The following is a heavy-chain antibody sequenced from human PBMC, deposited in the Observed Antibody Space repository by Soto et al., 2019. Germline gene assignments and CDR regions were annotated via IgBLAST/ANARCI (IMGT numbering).Heavy chain of an antibody. Sequence: GGSLRLSCAASGFTFSSYWMSWVRQAPGKGLEWVANIKQDGSEKYYVDSVKGRFTISRDNAKNSLYLQMNSLRAEDTAVYYCASYYYGSGGSPFDYWGQGTLVTVSS. D-gene: IGHD3-10*01. V-gene: IGHV3-7*03. CDR3: ASYYYGSGGSPFDY. J-gene: IGHJ4*02. CDR1: GFTFSSYW. CDR2: IKQDGSEK.